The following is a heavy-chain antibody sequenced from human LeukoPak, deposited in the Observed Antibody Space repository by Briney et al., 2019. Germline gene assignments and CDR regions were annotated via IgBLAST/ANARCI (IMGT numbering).Heavy chain of an antibody. CDR2: INSDGSST. V-gene: IGHV3-74*01. CDR3: ARSLLLTGESFDY. D-gene: IGHD3-16*01. J-gene: IGHJ4*02. Sequence: GGSLRLSCAASGFTFSSYWMHWVRQAPGKGPVWVSRINSDGSSTSYADSVKGRFTVSRDNSKNTVYLQMNSLRAEDTAAYYCARSLLLTGESFDYWGQGTLVTVSS. CDR1: GFTFSSYW.